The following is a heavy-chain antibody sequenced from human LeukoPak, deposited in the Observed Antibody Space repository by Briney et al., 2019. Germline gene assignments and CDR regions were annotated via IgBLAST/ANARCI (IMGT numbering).Heavy chain of an antibody. CDR3: AKGATSCSSTSCPDVFDI. CDR1: GLTFSTYG. V-gene: IGHV3-30*02. CDR2: IWYGESNK. Sequence: PGGSLRLSCAASGLTFSTYGMNWVRQAPGKGLEWVAVIWYGESNKYYADSVKGRFTISRDNSKNTLYLQMNSLRAEDTAVYYCAKGATSCSSTSCPDVFDIWGQGTMVTVSS. D-gene: IGHD2-2*01. J-gene: IGHJ3*02.